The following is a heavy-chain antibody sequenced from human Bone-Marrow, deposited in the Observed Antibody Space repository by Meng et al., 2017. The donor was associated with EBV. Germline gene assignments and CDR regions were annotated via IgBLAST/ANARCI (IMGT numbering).Heavy chain of an antibody. CDR3: ARDAGDDGSGSYYADY. V-gene: IGHV4-34*01. CDR2: INHSGST. J-gene: IGHJ4*02. Sequence: QVSLREWGADLLTASETLSLTCAVYGGSFSAYYWSWIRQPPGKGLEWIGEINHSGSTNYNPSLKSRVTITVDKSKNQFSLNLSSVTAADTAVYYWARDAGDDGSGSYYADYWGQGTLVTVSS. D-gene: IGHD3-10*01. CDR1: GGSFSAYY.